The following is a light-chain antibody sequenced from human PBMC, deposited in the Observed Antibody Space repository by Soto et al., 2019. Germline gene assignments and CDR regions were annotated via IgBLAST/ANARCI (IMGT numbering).Light chain of an antibody. Sequence: ETVMTHSPVTLSVSPVDTATLSCRASQRVSSHLAWYQQKPGQAPRLLIYAASTRATGIPVRFSGSGSETEFTLTIRSLQSEDFALYYCHQYNNWPWTFGQGTKVDIK. CDR1: QRVSSH. J-gene: IGKJ1*01. V-gene: IGKV3-15*01. CDR2: AAS. CDR3: HQYNNWPWT.